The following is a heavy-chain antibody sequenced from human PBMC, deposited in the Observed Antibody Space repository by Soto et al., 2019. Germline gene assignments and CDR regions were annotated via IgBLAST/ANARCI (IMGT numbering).Heavy chain of an antibody. V-gene: IGHV4-61*03. D-gene: IGHD3-3*01. CDR3: SRDRGNFGVVLADFYQYGMDV. CDR2: VHYTGST. Sequence: QVQLQESGPGLVKPSETLSLTCTVSGDSVTSGSIYWSWIRQPPGKGLEWIGYVHYTGSTNYNPFLKSRVAISVDTSKNHFSLTLSSVTAADTAVYYCSRDRGNFGVVLADFYQYGMDVWGQGTTVTMSS. CDR1: GDSVTSGSIY. J-gene: IGHJ6*02.